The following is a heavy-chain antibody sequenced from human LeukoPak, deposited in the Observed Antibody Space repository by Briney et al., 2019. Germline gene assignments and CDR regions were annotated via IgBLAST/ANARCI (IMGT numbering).Heavy chain of an antibody. J-gene: IGHJ6*03. CDR3: ARGYYGSGSHCCHMDV. Sequence: PSETLSLTCAVYVGSFSGYYWSWIHQPPGKGLEWIGEINHSGSTNYNSSLKSRVTISVDTSKNQFSLKLSSVTAADTAVYYRARGYYGSGSHCCHMDVWGKGTTITVS. D-gene: IGHD3-10*01. CDR2: INHSGST. V-gene: IGHV4-34*01. CDR1: VGSFSGYY.